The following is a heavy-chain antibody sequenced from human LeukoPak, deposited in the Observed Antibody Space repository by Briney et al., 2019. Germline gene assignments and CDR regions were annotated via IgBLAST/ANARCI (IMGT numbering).Heavy chain of an antibody. Sequence: ASVKVSCKVSGYTLTELSMHWVRQAPGQGLEWMGWINPNSGGTNYAQKFQGRVTMTRDTSISTAYMELSRLRSDDTAVYYCARGTYYYGSGSNAWGQGTLVTVSS. CDR2: INPNSGGT. CDR1: GYTLTELS. D-gene: IGHD3-10*01. CDR3: ARGTYYYGSGSNA. J-gene: IGHJ5*02. V-gene: IGHV1-2*02.